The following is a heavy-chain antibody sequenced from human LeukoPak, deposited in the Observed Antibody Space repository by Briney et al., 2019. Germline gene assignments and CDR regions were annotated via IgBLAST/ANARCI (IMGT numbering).Heavy chain of an antibody. D-gene: IGHD3-10*01. CDR3: ARHGRITMVRGVQSYYYYYMDV. J-gene: IGHJ6*03. V-gene: IGHV5-51*01. CDR1: GYSFTSYW. Sequence: GESLKISCKGSGYSFTSYWIGWVRQMPGKGLEWMGIIYPGDSDTRYSPSFQGQVTISADKSISTAYLQWSSLKASDTAMYYCARHGRITMVRGVQSYYYYYMDVWGKGTTVTISS. CDR2: IYPGDSDT.